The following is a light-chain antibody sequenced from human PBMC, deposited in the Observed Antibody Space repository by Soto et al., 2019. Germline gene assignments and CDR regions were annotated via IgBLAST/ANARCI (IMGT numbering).Light chain of an antibody. V-gene: IGLV1-44*01. CDR1: SSNIGSNT. CDR2: SNN. Sequence: QSVLTQPPSASGTPGQRVTISCSGSSSNIGSNTVNWYQQLPGTAPKLLIYSNNTQPSGVPVRFSGSKSGTSASLSISGLQSEDEADYYCAAWDDSLNGLNVVFGGGTKLTVL. CDR3: AAWDDSLNGLNVV. J-gene: IGLJ2*01.